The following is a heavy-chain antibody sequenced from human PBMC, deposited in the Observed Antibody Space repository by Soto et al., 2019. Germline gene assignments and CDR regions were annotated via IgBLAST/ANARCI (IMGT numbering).Heavy chain of an antibody. V-gene: IGHV4-61*05. CDR3: ARAGYSSSSSLDY. CDR1: GGSISSSSYY. CDR2: IYYSGST. J-gene: IGHJ4*02. D-gene: IGHD6-6*01. Sequence: SETLSLTCTVSGGSISSSSYYWGWIRQPPGKGLEWIGYIYYSGSTNYNPSLKSRVTISVDTSKNQFSLKLSSVTAADTAVYYCARAGYSSSSSLDYWGQGTLVTVSS.